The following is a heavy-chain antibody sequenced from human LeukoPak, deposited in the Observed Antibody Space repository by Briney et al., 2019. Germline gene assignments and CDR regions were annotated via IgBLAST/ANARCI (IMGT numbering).Heavy chain of an antibody. J-gene: IGHJ6*02. V-gene: IGHV3-49*04. CDR1: GFTFGDYA. Sequence: GGSLRLSCTASGFTFGDYAMSWVRQAPGKGLEWVGFIRSKAYGGTTEYAASVKGRFTIPRDDSKSIAYLQMNSLKTEDTAVYYCTRDEALGYSGYDYQLYYYGMDVWGQGTTVTVSS. CDR3: TRDEALGYSGYDYQLYYYGMDV. D-gene: IGHD5-12*01. CDR2: IRSKAYGGTT.